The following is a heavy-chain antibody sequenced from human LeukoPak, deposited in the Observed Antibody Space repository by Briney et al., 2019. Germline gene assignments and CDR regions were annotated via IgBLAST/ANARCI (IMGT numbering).Heavy chain of an antibody. J-gene: IGHJ3*02. D-gene: IGHD2-15*01. CDR2: IIPIFGTA. Sequence: SVKVSCKASGGTFGSYAISWVRQAPGQGLEWMGGIIPIFGTANYAQKFQGRVTITADESTSTAYMELSSLRSEDTAVYYCARELWDIVVVVAATRGAFDIWGQGTMVTVSS. CDR3: ARELWDIVVVVAATRGAFDI. V-gene: IGHV1-69*13. CDR1: GGTFGSYA.